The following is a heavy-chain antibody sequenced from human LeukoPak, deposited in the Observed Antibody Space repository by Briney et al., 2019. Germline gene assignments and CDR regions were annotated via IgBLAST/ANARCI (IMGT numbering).Heavy chain of an antibody. J-gene: IGHJ3*02. CDR3: LRDNHKYSFDI. Sequence: GGSLRLSCAASGFTFSKHWMHWVRLGSRKGLVWVSRIKYDGSYANYADSVKGRFTISRDNAKNTLYLQMNSLRAEDTAVYFCLRDNHKYSFDIWGQGTMVTVSS. V-gene: IGHV3-74*01. D-gene: IGHD2-15*01. CDR1: GFTFSKHW. CDR2: IKYDGSYA.